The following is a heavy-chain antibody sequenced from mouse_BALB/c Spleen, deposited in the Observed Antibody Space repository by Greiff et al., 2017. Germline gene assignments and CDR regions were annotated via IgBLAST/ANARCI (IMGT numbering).Heavy chain of an antibody. Sequence: EVKVVESGGGLVQPGGSRKLSCAASGFTFSDYGMAWVRQAPGKGPEWVAFISNLAYSIYYADTVTGRFTISRENAKNTLYLEMSSLRSEDTAMYYCARDDGYPYAMDYWGQGTSVTVSS. J-gene: IGHJ4*01. CDR3: ARDDGYPYAMDY. V-gene: IGHV5-15*02. CDR2: ISNLAYSI. D-gene: IGHD5-1-1*01. CDR1: GFTFSDYG.